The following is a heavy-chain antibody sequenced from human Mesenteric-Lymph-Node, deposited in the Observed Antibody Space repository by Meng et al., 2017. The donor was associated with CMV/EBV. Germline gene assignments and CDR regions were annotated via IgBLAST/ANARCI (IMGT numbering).Heavy chain of an antibody. J-gene: IGHJ6*02. CDR3: AKDSGYCTSTSCYLYYYGMDV. Sequence: GESLKISCAVSGFTFSDYYMSWIRQAPGKGLEWVSFISSSGTAIYYADSVKGRFTISRDNAKNSLFLQMNSLRAEDTAIYYCAKDSGYCTSTSCYLYYYGMDVWGQGTTVTVSS. CDR1: GFTFSDYY. D-gene: IGHD2-2*01. CDR2: ISSSGTAI. V-gene: IGHV3-11*01.